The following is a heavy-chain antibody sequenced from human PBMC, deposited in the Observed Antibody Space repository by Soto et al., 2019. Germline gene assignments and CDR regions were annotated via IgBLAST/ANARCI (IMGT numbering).Heavy chain of an antibody. D-gene: IGHD3-22*01. V-gene: IGHV4-59*01. Sequence: SETLSLTCTVSGGSISSYYWSWIRQPPGKGLEWIGYIYYSGSTNYNPSLKSRVTISVDTSKNQFSLKLSSVTAADTAVYYCARVPYDSSGLYYFDYWGQGTLVTVSS. CDR2: IYYSGST. CDR1: GGSISSYY. CDR3: ARVPYDSSGLYYFDY. J-gene: IGHJ4*02.